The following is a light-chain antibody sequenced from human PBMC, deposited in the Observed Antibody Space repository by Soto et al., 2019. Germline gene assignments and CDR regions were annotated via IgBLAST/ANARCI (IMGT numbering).Light chain of an antibody. CDR2: GAS. CDR1: QSVNNN. V-gene: IGKV3D-15*01. Sequence: ETLMTPSPATLSVSPVASAPRSCIASQSVNNNLAWDQQTRGQAPRLLIYGASSRATGIPDSFSGSGSGTDITLTISRLEPEDFATYYCQQYNSYRTCGQGTKGDIK. CDR3: QQYNSYRT. J-gene: IGKJ1*01.